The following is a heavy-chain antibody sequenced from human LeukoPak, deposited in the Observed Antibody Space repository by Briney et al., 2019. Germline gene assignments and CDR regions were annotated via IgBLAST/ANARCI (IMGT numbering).Heavy chain of an antibody. CDR1: VFSFSNYG. Sequence: GGSLRLSCAASVFSFSNYGMNWVRQVTGEGLEWVSNILSSGDTQYSGSAKGRFTISRENDKNSLYLQMNTLRVEDTAVYYCARDLGGSSNGPSRMDVWGQGTTVIVSS. D-gene: IGHD6-6*01. V-gene: IGHV3-13*01. J-gene: IGHJ6*02. CDR2: ILSSGDT. CDR3: ARDLGGSSNGPSRMDV.